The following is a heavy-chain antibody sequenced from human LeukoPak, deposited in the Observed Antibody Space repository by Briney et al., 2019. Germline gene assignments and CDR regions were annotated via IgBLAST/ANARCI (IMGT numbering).Heavy chain of an antibody. D-gene: IGHD6-13*01. CDR3: AREDFGDSSSWFIYYYGMDV. V-gene: IGHV3-30*02. CDR1: GFTFSSYG. Sequence: GGSLRLSCAASGFTFSSYGIHWVRQAPVKGLEWVAFIRYDGSDKYFADIVKGRFTISRDNSKNTLYLQMNSLRAEDTAVYYCAREDFGDSSSWFIYYYGMDVWGQGTTVTVSS. J-gene: IGHJ6*02. CDR2: IRYDGSDK.